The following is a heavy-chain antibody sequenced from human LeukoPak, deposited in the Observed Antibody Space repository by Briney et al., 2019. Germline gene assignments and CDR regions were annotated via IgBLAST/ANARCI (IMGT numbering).Heavy chain of an antibody. D-gene: IGHD3-10*01. Sequence: AASVKVSCKASGYSFVGYGITWVRQAPGQGLEWMGWFNPENGNTNYAQKVQGRVTMTADTSTSTSYMELRSLRSDDTAVYYCAREGGALHPYPYGSGSYGWFDPWGQGTLVTVSS. CDR3: AREGGALHPYPYGSGSYGWFDP. CDR1: GYSFVGYG. J-gene: IGHJ5*02. V-gene: IGHV1-18*01. CDR2: FNPENGNT.